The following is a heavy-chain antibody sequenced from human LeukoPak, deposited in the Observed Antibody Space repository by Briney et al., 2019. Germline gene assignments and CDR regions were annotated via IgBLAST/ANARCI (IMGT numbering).Heavy chain of an antibody. CDR3: AKGTWNYGGNSDYYYYYMDV. CDR2: IWYDGSNK. D-gene: IGHD4-23*01. J-gene: IGHJ6*03. V-gene: IGHV3-33*06. CDR1: GYSFGSYG. Sequence: GGSLRLSCAASGYSFGSYGMHWVRQAPGKGLEWVALIWYDGSNKYYADSVKGRFTISRDNSKNTLYLQMNSLRAEDTAVYYCAKGTWNYGGNSDYYYYYMDVWGKGTTVTVSS.